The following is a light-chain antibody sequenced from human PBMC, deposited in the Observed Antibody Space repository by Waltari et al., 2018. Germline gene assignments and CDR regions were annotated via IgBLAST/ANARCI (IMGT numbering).Light chain of an antibody. CDR2: GAS. V-gene: IGKV3-20*01. Sequence: EIVSTQSPGTLSLSPGERATLSCRASQPVSSNYLAWYQQKPGQAPRLLIYGASSRATGIPDRFTGSGSGTDFALTISRLEPEDFAVYYCQQYGNSPLTFGGGTKVEIK. J-gene: IGKJ4*01. CDR1: QPVSSNY. CDR3: QQYGNSPLT.